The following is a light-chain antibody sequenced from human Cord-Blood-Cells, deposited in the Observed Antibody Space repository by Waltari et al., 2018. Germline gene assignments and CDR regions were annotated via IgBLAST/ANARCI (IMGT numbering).Light chain of an antibody. J-gene: IGLJ1*01. V-gene: IGLV2-14*01. CDR2: EVS. Sequence: QSALTQPASVSGSPGQSITISCTGTSSDVGGYNYVSWYQQHPGNAPKLMIYEVSNWPSGVSNLFSGSKSGNTASRTISGLQAEDEADYYCSSYTSSSTYVFGTGTKVTVL. CDR1: SSDVGGYNY. CDR3: SSYTSSSTYV.